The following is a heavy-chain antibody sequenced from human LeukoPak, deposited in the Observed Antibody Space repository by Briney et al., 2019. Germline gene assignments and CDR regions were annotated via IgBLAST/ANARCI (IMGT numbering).Heavy chain of an antibody. CDR2: IYSGGST. D-gene: IGHD6-13*01. Sequence: PGGSLRLSCAASGFTFTTYWLGWVRQPPGKGLEWVSVIYSGGSTYYADSVKGRFTISRDNAKNSLYLQMNSLRAEDTALYYCARHTRSSWYVSYWGQGTLVTVSS. V-gene: IGHV3-66*04. CDR1: GFTFTTYW. CDR3: ARHTRSSWYVSY. J-gene: IGHJ4*02.